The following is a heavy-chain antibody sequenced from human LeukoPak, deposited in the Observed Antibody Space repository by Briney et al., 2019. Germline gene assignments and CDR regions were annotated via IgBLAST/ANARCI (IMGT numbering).Heavy chain of an antibody. D-gene: IGHD3-10*01. V-gene: IGHV4-38-2*02. CDR3: ARGLGDTVSDWFDP. J-gene: IGHJ5*02. CDR1: GYSISSGYY. CDR2: IYHSGST. Sequence: PSETLSLTCTVSGYSISSGYYWGWIRPPPGKGLEWIGSIYHSGSTYYNPSLKSRVTISVDTSKNQFSLKLSSVTAADTAVYYCARGLGDTVSDWFDPWGQGTLVTVSS.